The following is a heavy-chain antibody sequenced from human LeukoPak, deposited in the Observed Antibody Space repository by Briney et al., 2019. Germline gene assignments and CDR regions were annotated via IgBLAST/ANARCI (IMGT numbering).Heavy chain of an antibody. D-gene: IGHD4-17*01. V-gene: IGHV4-59*01. CDR1: GGSFSSYY. J-gene: IGHJ3*02. CDR2: IYYSGST. Sequence: SETLSLTCAVYGGSFSSYYWSWIRQPPGKGLEWIGYIYYSGSTNYNPSLKSRVTISVDTSKNQFSLKLSSVTAADTAVYYCARDRKGYGDYNDAFDIWGQGTMVTVSS. CDR3: ARDRKGYGDYNDAFDI.